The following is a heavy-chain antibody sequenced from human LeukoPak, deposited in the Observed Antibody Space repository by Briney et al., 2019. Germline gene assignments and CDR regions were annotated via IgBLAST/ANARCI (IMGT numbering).Heavy chain of an antibody. D-gene: IGHD1-26*01. Sequence: ASVKVPRKVSGYTLTELSIHWVRRAPGKGLEWMGGFDPEDGETIYAQKFQGRVTMTEDTSTDTAYMELSSLRSEDTAVYYCATVAGDTAFDYWGQGTLVTVSS. CDR3: ATVAGDTAFDY. J-gene: IGHJ4*02. V-gene: IGHV1-24*01. CDR1: GYTLTELS. CDR2: FDPEDGET.